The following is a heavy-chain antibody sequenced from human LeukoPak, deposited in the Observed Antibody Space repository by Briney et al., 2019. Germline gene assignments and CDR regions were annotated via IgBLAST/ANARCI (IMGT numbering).Heavy chain of an antibody. CDR1: GYTFTGYY. J-gene: IGHJ4*02. V-gene: IGHV1-2*02. CDR2: INPNSGGT. Sequence: GASVKVSCKASGYTFTGYYMHWVRQAPGQGLEWMGWINPNSGGTNYAQKFQGRVTMTRDTSISTAYMELSRLRFYDTAVYYCARGGLSVATVDPNFDYWGQGTLVTVSS. CDR3: ARGGLSVATVDPNFDY. D-gene: IGHD4-23*01.